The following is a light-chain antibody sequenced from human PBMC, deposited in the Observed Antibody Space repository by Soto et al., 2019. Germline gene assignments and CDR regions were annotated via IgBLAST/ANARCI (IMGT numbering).Light chain of an antibody. J-gene: IGKJ5*01. CDR1: RGISSY. V-gene: IGKV1-9*01. CDR2: SAS. CDR3: QQLNIFLKT. Sequence: IKPTQAPSSLSASERDRVTITCQASRGISSYLAWYQQKPGKAPKLLVYSASTLQSGVPSRFSGSGSGPDFTLTISSLQPEDSATYFCQQLNIFLKTFCQGSLLAI.